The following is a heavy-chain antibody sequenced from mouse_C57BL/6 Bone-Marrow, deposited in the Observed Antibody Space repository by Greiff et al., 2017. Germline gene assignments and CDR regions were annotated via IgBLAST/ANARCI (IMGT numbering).Heavy chain of an antibody. V-gene: IGHV1-72*01. CDR1: GYTFTSYW. CDR2: IHPNSGGT. CDR3: AHGNYFSWYFAV. Sequence: QVQLQQPGAELVKPGASVKLSCKASGYTFTSYWMHWVKQRPGRGLEWIGRIHPNSGGTKYNEKFKSKATLTVDKPSSTTYMQLSSLTSEDSAVYYCAHGNYFSWYFAVWGTGTTVTVSS. J-gene: IGHJ1*03. D-gene: IGHD2-1*01.